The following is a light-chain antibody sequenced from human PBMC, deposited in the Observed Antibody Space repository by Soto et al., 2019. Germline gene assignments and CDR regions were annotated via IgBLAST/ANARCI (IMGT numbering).Light chain of an antibody. V-gene: IGLV2-14*03. CDR3: SSYTSSSTRV. CDR1: SSDVGAYDY. Sequence: QSVLTQPASVSGSPGQSITISCTGTSSDVGAYDYVSWYQQHPDKAPKLMIYEVSNRPSGVSNRFSGSKSVNTATLTISGLQTEDEADYYCSSYTSSSTRVFGTGRKVTVL. J-gene: IGLJ1*01. CDR2: EVS.